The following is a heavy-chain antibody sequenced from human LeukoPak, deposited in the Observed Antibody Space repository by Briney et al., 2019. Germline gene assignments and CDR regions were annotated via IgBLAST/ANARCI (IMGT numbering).Heavy chain of an antibody. D-gene: IGHD2-15*01. CDR1: GGSISSYY. J-gene: IGHJ4*02. V-gene: IGHV4-4*07. Sequence: PSETLSLTCTVSGGSISSYYWSWIRQPAGKGLEWIGRIYTSGSTNYNPSLKSRVTMSVDTSTNQFSLKLSSVTAADTAVYYCARVGYCSGGSCYDYWGQGTLVTVSS. CDR3: ARVGYCSGGSCYDY. CDR2: IYTSGST.